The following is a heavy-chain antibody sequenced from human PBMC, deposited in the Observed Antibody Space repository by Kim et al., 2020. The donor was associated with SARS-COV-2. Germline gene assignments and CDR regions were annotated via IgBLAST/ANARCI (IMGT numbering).Heavy chain of an antibody. CDR3: AREPYGSGTFEY. CDR2: IYYSGST. CDR1: GGSVSSGSYQ. J-gene: IGHJ4*02. Sequence: SETLSLTCTVSGGSVSSGSYQWSWIRQSPGKGLEWIGYIYYSGSTKYNPSLKSRITISVDTSKNQFSLKLNSLTAADTAVYYCAREPYGSGTFEYWGQGTLVTVSS. V-gene: IGHV4-61*01. D-gene: IGHD3-10*01.